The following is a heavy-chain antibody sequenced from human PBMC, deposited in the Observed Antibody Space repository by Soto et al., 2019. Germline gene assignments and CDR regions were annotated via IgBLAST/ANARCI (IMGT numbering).Heavy chain of an antibody. D-gene: IGHD4-17*01. J-gene: IGHJ4*02. CDR2: ISSSGATL. V-gene: IGHV3-23*01. CDR1: GFTFSSYA. Sequence: EVQLLESGGGLVQPGGSLRLSCAASGFTFSSYAMTWVRQAPGKALEWVSVISSSGATLYYADSVKGRFTISRDNSKNTLYLQMNSLRVEDTAIYYCAKDLQTTVVRAYDYWGRGTLVTVSS. CDR3: AKDLQTTVVRAYDY.